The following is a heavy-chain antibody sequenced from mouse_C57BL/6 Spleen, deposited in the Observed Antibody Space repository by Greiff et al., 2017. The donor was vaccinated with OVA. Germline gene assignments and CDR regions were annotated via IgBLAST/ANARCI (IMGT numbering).Heavy chain of an antibody. D-gene: IGHD1-1*01. CDR2: IDPENGDT. V-gene: IGHV14-4*01. Sequence: DVQLQESGAELVRPGASVKLSCTASGFNIKDDYMHWVKQSPEQGLEWIGWIDPENGDTEYASKFQGKATITADTSSNTAYLQLSSLTSEDTAVYYCTTGYGSSPFDYWGQGTTLTVSS. CDR1: GFNIKDDY. J-gene: IGHJ2*01. CDR3: TTGYGSSPFDY.